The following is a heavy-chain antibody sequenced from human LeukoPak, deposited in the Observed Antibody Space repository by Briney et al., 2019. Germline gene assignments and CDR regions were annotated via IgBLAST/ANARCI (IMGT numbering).Heavy chain of an antibody. D-gene: IGHD6-13*01. CDR2: IRYDGSNK. J-gene: IGHJ5*02. CDR1: GFTFSSYS. Sequence: PGGSLRLSCAASGFTFSSYSMNWVRQAPGKGLEWVAFIRYDGSNKYYADSVKGRFTISRDNSKNTLYLQMNSLRAEDTAVYYCAKDGQRYSSNWFDPWGQGTLVTVSS. CDR3: AKDGQRYSSNWFDP. V-gene: IGHV3-30*02.